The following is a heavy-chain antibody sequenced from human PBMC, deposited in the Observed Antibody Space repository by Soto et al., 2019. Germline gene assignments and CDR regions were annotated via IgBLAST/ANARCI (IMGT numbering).Heavy chain of an antibody. CDR1: GFTFSDYY. J-gene: IGHJ4*02. V-gene: IGHV3-11*01. D-gene: IGHD4-17*01. Sequence: QVQLVESGGGLVKPGGSLTLSCAASGFTFSDYYMSWIRQAPGKVVEWVSYISHSGTTIYYAASGKGRFTISRDNAKNTLYLQMNTLRSEDTAVYYCARFARYGDYGESFDSWGQGTLVTVSS. CDR2: ISHSGTTI. CDR3: ARFARYGDYGESFDS.